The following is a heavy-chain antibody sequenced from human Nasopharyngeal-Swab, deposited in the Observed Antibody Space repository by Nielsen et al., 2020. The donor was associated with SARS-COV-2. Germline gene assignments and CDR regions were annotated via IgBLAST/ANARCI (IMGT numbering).Heavy chain of an antibody. CDR3: ASARSGYDSDFDY. CDR2: ISSSGSTI. D-gene: IGHD5-12*01. J-gene: IGHJ4*02. V-gene: IGHV3-11*04. Sequence: WIRQPPGKGLEWVSYISSSGSTIYYADSVKGRFTISRDNAKNSLYLQMNSLRAEDTAVYYCASARSGYDSDFDYWGQGTLVTVSS.